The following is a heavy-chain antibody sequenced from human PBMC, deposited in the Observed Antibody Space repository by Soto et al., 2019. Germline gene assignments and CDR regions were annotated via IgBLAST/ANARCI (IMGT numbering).Heavy chain of an antibody. Sequence: EGKLLESGGGLVQPGGSLRLSCAASGSTFSRYAMSWVRQAPGKGLEWVSAISGSGGTTYYADSVKGRFTFSRDNSKNTLYLQMNSLRAEDTAVYYCAKTANGWFSAFDIWGQGTMVTVSS. CDR2: ISGSGGTT. CDR3: AKTANGWFSAFDI. CDR1: GSTFSRYA. V-gene: IGHV3-23*01. J-gene: IGHJ3*02. D-gene: IGHD6-19*01.